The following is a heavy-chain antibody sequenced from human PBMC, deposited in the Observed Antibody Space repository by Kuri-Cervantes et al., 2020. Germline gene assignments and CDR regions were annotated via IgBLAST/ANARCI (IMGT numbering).Heavy chain of an antibody. D-gene: IGHD2-2*01. Sequence: SEILSLTCTVSGGSINNYYWSWIRQPPGKGLEWIGYIFYSGSTNYNPSLKSRVTISVDTSKNQFSLKLSSVTAADTAVYYCARGLDCSSTSCYGYFDYWGQGTLVTVSS. CDR2: IFYSGST. V-gene: IGHV4-59*12. CDR3: ARGLDCSSTSCYGYFDY. J-gene: IGHJ4*02. CDR1: GGSINNYY.